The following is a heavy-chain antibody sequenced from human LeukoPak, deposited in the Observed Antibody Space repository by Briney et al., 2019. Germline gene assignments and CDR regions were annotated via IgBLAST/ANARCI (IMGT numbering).Heavy chain of an antibody. Sequence: PSETLSLTCTVSGYFISSGYYWGWIRQPPGEGLEWIGSIYHSGSTYYNPSLKSRVTISVDTSKNQFSLKLSSVTAADTAVYYCARYYDFWSGYLQNWFDPWGQGTLVTVSS. V-gene: IGHV4-38-2*02. CDR3: ARYYDFWSGYLQNWFDP. CDR1: GYFISSGYY. CDR2: IYHSGST. J-gene: IGHJ5*02. D-gene: IGHD3-3*01.